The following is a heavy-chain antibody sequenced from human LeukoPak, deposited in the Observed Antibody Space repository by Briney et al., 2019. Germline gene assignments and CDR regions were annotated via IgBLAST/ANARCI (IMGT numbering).Heavy chain of an antibody. Sequence: SETLSLTCTVSGGSIGSYYCSWIRQPPGKGLEWIGYIYYSGSTNYNPSLKSRVTISVDTSKNQFSLKLSSVTAADTAVYYCARLAYGSGSSYWGQGTLVTVSS. J-gene: IGHJ4*02. CDR2: IYYSGST. V-gene: IGHV4-59*01. CDR1: GGSIGSYY. CDR3: ARLAYGSGSSY. D-gene: IGHD3-10*01.